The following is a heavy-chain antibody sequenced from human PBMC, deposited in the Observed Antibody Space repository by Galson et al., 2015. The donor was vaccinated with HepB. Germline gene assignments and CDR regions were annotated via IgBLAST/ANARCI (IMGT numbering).Heavy chain of an antibody. D-gene: IGHD6-19*01. CDR3: ARDGYSSGWYSDAFDI. J-gene: IGHJ3*02. CDR1: GGSISSSSYY. V-gene: IGHV4-61*05. Sequence: TLSLTCTVSGGSISSSSYYWGWIRQPPRKGLEWIGYIYYSGSTNYNPSLKSRVTMSVDTSKNQFSLKLSSVTAADTAVYYCARDGYSSGWYSDAFDIWGQGTMVTVSS. CDR2: IYYSGST.